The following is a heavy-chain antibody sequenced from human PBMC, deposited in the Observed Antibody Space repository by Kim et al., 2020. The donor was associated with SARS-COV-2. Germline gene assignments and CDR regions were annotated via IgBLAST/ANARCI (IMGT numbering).Heavy chain of an antibody. CDR3: ARGGYSNFDF. CDR2: EK. J-gene: IGHJ4*02. D-gene: IGHD4-4*01. Sequence: EKNYVDSARGRFTISRDNAKSSLYLQMNFLTADDTAVFYCARGGYSNFDFWGQGTRVTVSS. V-gene: IGHV3-7*01.